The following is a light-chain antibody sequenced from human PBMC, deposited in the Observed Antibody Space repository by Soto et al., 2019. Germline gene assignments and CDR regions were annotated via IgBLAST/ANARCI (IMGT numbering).Light chain of an antibody. CDR1: SSDVGSYNL. CDR2: EGT. Sequence: QPVLTQPASVSGAPGQSITIPCTGTSSDVGSYNLVSWFQQHPGKVPKLIIYEGTKRPSGVPDRFSGSKSGNTASLTISGLQAADEADYYCSLYTSENAYVFGTGTKVTVL. V-gene: IGLV2-14*02. J-gene: IGLJ1*01. CDR3: SLYTSENAYV.